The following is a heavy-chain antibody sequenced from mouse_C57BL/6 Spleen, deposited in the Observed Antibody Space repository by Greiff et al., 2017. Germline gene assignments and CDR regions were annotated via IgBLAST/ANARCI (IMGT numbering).Heavy chain of an antibody. CDR1: GYAFSSSW. Sequence: VQLQQSGPELVKPGASVKISCKASGYAFSSSWMNWVKQRPGQGLEWIGRIYPGDGDTNYNGKFKGKATLTADKSSSTAYMQLSSLTSEDSAVYFCAREGLLPWFAYWGQGTLVTVSA. V-gene: IGHV1-82*01. CDR2: IYPGDGDT. D-gene: IGHD1-1*01. CDR3: AREGLLPWFAY. J-gene: IGHJ3*01.